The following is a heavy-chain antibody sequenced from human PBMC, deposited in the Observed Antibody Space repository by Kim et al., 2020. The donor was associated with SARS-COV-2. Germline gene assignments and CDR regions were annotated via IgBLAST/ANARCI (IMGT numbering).Heavy chain of an antibody. J-gene: IGHJ6*02. D-gene: IGHD5-18*01. CDR1: GYTFTSYD. CDR2: MNPNSGNT. Sequence: ASVKVSCKASGYTFTSYDINWVRQATGQGLEWMGWMNPNSGNTGYAQKFQGRVTMTRNTSISTAYMELSSLRSEDTAVYYCASRPTWIQQYYYYGMDVWGQGTTVTVSS. V-gene: IGHV1-8*01. CDR3: ASRPTWIQQYYYYGMDV.